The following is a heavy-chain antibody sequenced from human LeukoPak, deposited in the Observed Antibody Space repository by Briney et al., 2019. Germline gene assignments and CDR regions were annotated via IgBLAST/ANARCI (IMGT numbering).Heavy chain of an antibody. CDR2: ISGHNGNT. D-gene: IGHD3-9*01. J-gene: IGHJ4*02. Sequence: ASVKVSCKTSGYTFTNYGVTWMRQAPGQGLEWMGWISGHNGNTNYVQKVQDRVTMTTDTSTSTAYMELRSLRSDDTAVYYCARTYKILTGFSTACDSWGQGTLITVSS. CDR1: GYTFTNYG. V-gene: IGHV1-18*01. CDR3: ARTYKILTGFSTACDS.